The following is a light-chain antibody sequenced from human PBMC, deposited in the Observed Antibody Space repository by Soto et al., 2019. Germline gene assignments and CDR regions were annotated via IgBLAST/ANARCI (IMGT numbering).Light chain of an antibody. V-gene: IGKV1-27*01. J-gene: IGKJ4*01. CDR3: KESNSVPHT. Sequence: DFQMTQSPSSLSASVGDRVTITCRASQDVSNDVAWYQQKPGKTPNHLISSSSTLQSGDSSRFSGTGYGTDYTLAIGNLQPDAVAPFSCKESNSVPHTFCGGTKGEF. CDR1: QDVSND. CDR2: SSS.